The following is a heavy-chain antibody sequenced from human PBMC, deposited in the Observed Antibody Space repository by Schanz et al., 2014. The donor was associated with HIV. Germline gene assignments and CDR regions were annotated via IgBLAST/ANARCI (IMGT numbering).Heavy chain of an antibody. D-gene: IGHD3-22*01. CDR3: ASPLLYDSLDV. J-gene: IGHJ6*02. V-gene: IGHV3-9*01. CDR2: ISWSSGNI. CDR1: GFTFDEYP. Sequence: EVQLVESGGGLVQPGRSLRLSCAASGFTFDEYPMHWVRQAPGKGLEWVSGISWSSGNIGYADSVKGRFTISRDNAKNSLYLQMNSLRAEDTAVYYCASPLLYDSLDVWGQGTTVTVSS.